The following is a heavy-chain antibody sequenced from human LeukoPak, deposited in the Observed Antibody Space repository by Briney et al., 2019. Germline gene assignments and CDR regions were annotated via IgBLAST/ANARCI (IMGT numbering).Heavy chain of an antibody. CDR1: GGSISSYY. J-gene: IGHJ4*02. CDR2: IYYSGST. V-gene: IGHV4-59*01. Sequence: SETLSLTCTVYGGSISSYYWSWIRQPPGKGLEWIGYIYYSGSTNYNPSLKSRVTISVDTSKNQFSLKLSSVTAADTAVYYCARDQGGLDYWGQGTLVTVSS. CDR3: ARDQGGLDY.